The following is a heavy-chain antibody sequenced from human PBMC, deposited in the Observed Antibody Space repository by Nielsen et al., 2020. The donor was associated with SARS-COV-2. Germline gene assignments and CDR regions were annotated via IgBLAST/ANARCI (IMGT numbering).Heavy chain of an antibody. CDR2: ISFDGSNK. D-gene: IGHD3-3*01. CDR3: ARDPSLSYYDFWSGYYLNAFDI. V-gene: IGHV3-30*03. CDR1: GFTFSSYG. Sequence: GESLKISCAASGFTFSSYGMHWVRQAPGKGLEWVAGISFDGSNKYYADSVKGRFTISRDNSKNTLYLQMNSLRAEDTAVYYCARDPSLSYYDFWSGYYLNAFDIWGQGTMVTVSS. J-gene: IGHJ3*02.